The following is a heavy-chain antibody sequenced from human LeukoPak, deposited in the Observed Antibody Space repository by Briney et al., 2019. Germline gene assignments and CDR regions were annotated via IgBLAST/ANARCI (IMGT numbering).Heavy chain of an antibody. CDR2: IYSDGST. D-gene: IGHD2/OR15-2a*01. CDR1: GFSVTSNY. J-gene: IGHJ4*02. CDR3: TRDPPAVLLGTYG. Sequence: SGGSLRLSCTASGFSVTSNYMNWVRQAPGKGLEWVPLIYSDGSTYHADSVKGRFTISRDKSNNMVYLQMNNLRVEDTAMYYCTRDPPAVLLGTYGWGQGALVTVSS. V-gene: IGHV3-66*01.